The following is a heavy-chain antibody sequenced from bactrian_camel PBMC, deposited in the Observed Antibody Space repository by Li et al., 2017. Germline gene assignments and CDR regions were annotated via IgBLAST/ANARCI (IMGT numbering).Heavy chain of an antibody. CDR3: AAECTDYARGTLGEFNY. CDR1: AFGLRGDY. J-gene: IGHJ4*01. Sequence: VQLVESGGGLVQPGGSLRLSCVAPAFGLRGDYMAWVRQAPGKGLEWVSTLNTGDGTTYYSDSVMGRFTISIDHAKKTVYLQMNSLKPGDTALYYCAAECTDYARGTLGEFNYWGQGTQVTVS. V-gene: IGHV3S40*01. CDR2: LNTGDGTT. D-gene: IGHD4*01.